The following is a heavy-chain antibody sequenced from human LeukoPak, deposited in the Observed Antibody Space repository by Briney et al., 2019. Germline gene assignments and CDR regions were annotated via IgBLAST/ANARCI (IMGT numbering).Heavy chain of an antibody. CDR2: TFYRSKWYN. CDR3: ARDLYGGVRGVQHAFDI. Sequence: SQTLSLTCAISGDSVSSNSAAWNWIRQSPSRGLEWLGRTFYRSKWYNDYAVSVKSRITINPDTSKNQFSLQLNSVTPEDTAVYYCARDLYGGVRGVQHAFDIWGQGTMVTVSS. D-gene: IGHD3-10*01. J-gene: IGHJ3*02. CDR1: GDSVSSNSAA. V-gene: IGHV6-1*01.